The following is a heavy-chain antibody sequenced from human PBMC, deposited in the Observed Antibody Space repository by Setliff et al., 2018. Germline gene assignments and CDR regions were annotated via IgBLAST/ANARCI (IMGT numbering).Heavy chain of an antibody. V-gene: IGHV3-7*03. CDR1: GFDFKTHW. Sequence: GGSLRLSCAASGFDFKTHWMDWARQAPGKGLEWVANIKEDGSQRNYVDAVRGRFTVSRDNAKNMAYLQMNSLRTEDTAVYYCTRRSANSSADWGQGTLVTVSS. CDR2: IKEDGSQR. D-gene: IGHD6-19*01. J-gene: IGHJ4*02. CDR3: TRRSANSSAD.